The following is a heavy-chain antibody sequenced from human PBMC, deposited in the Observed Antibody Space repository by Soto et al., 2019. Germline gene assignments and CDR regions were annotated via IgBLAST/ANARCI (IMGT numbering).Heavy chain of an antibody. CDR3: ARTTAVPNTLRSRYFFDF. Sequence: SETLSLTCTVSGVSVSSGSFYWAWIRQPPGKGLEWIGFGSYSGTTNYKPSLKSRVTISVDTSRSQISLRLSSVTAADTALYYCARTTAVPNTLRSRYFFDFWGQGTLVTVSS. J-gene: IGHJ4*02. V-gene: IGHV4-61*01. CDR1: GVSVSSGSFY. CDR2: GSYSGTT. D-gene: IGHD3-9*01.